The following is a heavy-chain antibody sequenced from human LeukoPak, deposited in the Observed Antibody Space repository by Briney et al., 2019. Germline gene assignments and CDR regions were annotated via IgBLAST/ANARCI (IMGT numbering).Heavy chain of an antibody. V-gene: IGHV4-59*01. CDR2: IYYSGST. CDR3: ARAQQLVGGGAFDI. D-gene: IGHD6-13*01. Sequence: SETLSLTCTVSGGSISSYYWSWIRQPPGKGLEWIGYIYYSGSTNYNPSLKSRVTISVDTSKNQFSLKLSSVTAADTAVYYCARAQQLVGGGAFDIWGQGTMVTVSS. J-gene: IGHJ3*02. CDR1: GGSISSYY.